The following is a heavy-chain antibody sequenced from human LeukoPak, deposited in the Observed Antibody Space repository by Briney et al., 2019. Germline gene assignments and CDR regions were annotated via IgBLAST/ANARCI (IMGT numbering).Heavy chain of an antibody. CDR3: VRDRYYYDSSGYYDAFDT. Sequence: GGSLRLSXAASGFTVNNVYMAWVCQAPGKGLEWVSVIHSDGSTFYADSVKGRFSISRDSSKNTLYLQLTSLRAEDTALYYCVRDRYYYDSSGYYDAFDTWGQGTMVSVSS. D-gene: IGHD3-22*01. V-gene: IGHV3-53*01. CDR2: IHSDGST. J-gene: IGHJ3*02. CDR1: GFTVNNVY.